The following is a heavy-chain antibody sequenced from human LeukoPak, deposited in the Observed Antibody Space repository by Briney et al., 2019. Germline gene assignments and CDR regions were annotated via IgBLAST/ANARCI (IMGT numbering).Heavy chain of an antibody. CDR1: GGTFSSDA. V-gene: IGHV1-69*04. CDR3: ARDSGYVDY. CDR2: IIPILGIA. Sequence: GASVKVSCKASGGTFSSDAISWVRHAPGQGLEWMGRIIPILGIANYAQKFQGRVTITADKSTSTAYMELSSLRSEDTAVYYCARDSGYVDYWGQGTLVTVSS. J-gene: IGHJ4*02. D-gene: IGHD1-26*01.